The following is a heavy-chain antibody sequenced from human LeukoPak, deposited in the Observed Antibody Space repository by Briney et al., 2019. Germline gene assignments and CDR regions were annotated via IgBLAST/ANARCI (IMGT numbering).Heavy chain of an antibody. Sequence: SETLSLTCAVYGGSFSGYYWSWIRQPPGKGLEWIGEINHSGSTNYNPSLKSRVTISVDTSKNQFSLKLSSVTAADTAVYYCARMYSSGWYHDYWGQGTLVTVSS. CDR3: ARMYSSGWYHDY. CDR2: INHSGST. D-gene: IGHD6-19*01. CDR1: GGSFSGYY. J-gene: IGHJ4*02. V-gene: IGHV4-34*01.